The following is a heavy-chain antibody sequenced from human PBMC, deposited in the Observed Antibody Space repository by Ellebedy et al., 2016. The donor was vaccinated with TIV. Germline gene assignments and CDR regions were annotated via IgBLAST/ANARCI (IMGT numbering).Heavy chain of an antibody. D-gene: IGHD5-12*01. J-gene: IGHJ4*02. V-gene: IGHV3-30*18. CDR1: GLSFSNYG. CDR3: AKDRGSGCDFEIDY. Sequence: GESLKISCATSGLSFSNYGLHWVRQAPGRGLEWVGVISFDGSEKFYADSVKGRFIISRDNSKKTLYLEMNSLRAEDTALYYCAKDRGSGCDFEIDYWGQGTLVTVSS. CDR2: ISFDGSEK.